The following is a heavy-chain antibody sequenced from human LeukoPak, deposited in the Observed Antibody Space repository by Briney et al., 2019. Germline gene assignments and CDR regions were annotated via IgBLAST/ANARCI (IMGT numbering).Heavy chain of an antibody. D-gene: IGHD4-17*01. V-gene: IGHV1-69*04. CDR2: IIPIFSIA. CDR1: GGTFSSYA. Sequence: SVKVSCKASGGTFSSYAISWVRQAPGQGLEWMGRIIPIFSIANYAQKFQGRVTITADKSTSTAYMELSSLRSEDTAVYYCAREPRTTVTTYYFDYWGQGTLVTVSS. J-gene: IGHJ4*02. CDR3: AREPRTTVTTYYFDY.